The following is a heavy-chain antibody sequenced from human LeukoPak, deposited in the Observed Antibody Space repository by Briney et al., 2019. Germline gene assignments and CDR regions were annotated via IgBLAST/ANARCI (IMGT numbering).Heavy chain of an antibody. CDR3: ARGGGYNYYYYYGMDV. V-gene: IGHV3-23*01. J-gene: IGHJ6*02. CDR1: GFTFSSYA. D-gene: IGHD5-24*01. Sequence: GGSLRLSCAASGFTFSSYAMSWVRQAPGKGLEWVSAISGSGGSTYYADSVKGRFTISRDNSKNTLYLQMNSLRAEDTAVYYCARGGGYNYYYYYGMDVWGQGTTVTVSS. CDR2: ISGSGGST.